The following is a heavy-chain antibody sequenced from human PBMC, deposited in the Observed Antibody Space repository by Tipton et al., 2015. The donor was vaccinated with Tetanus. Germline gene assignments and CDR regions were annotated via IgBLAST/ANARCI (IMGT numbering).Heavy chain of an antibody. V-gene: IGHV3-15*07. J-gene: IGHJ4*02. Sequence: SLRLSCATSGLFFKNAWMNWVRQAPGKGLEWVGRIKNKADGGTTDYSARVKDRFSISRDDSKNTLYLQMSSLKTEDAAVYYCTTSGPGAFGGDYWGQGTLVTVSS. CDR2: IKNKADGGTT. D-gene: IGHD3-16*01. CDR1: GLFFKNAW. CDR3: TTSGPGAFGGDY.